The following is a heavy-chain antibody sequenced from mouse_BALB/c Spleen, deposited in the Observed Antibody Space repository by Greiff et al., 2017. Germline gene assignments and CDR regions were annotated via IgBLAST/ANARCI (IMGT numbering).Heavy chain of an antibody. J-gene: IGHJ3*01. CDR1: GFSLTSYY. CDR3: VREYGNYDGFAY. V-gene: IGHV2-9-2*01. Sequence: QVQLKESGPGLVAPSQSLSITCTVSGFSLTSYYISWIHQPPGKGLEWLGVICTGGGTNYNSAFMSRLSICKDNSKSQVFLKMNSLQTDDTAIDYCVREYGNYDGFAYWGQGTLVTVSA. D-gene: IGHD2-10*02. CDR2: ICTGGGT.